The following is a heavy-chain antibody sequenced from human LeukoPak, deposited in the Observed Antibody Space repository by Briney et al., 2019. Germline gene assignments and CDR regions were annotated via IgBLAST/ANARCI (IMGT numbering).Heavy chain of an antibody. J-gene: IGHJ4*02. CDR3: ARVNAPVATFDY. D-gene: IGHD2-21*01. CDR2: ISHSGST. CDR1: GYSISTTYY. V-gene: IGHV4-38-2*02. Sequence: PSGTLSLTCTVSGYSISTTYYGGWIRQPPGKGLERIATISHSGSTYYTPSLRSRLTISLDTSKNQFSLKLTSVTAADTAVYYCARVNAPVATFDYWGQGALVTVSS.